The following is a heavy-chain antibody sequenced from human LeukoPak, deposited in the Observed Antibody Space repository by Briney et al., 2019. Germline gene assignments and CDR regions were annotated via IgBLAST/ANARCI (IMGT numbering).Heavy chain of an antibody. D-gene: IGHD1-14*01. CDR3: TRYNNDHFDY. V-gene: IGHV3-33*01. Sequence: GGSLRLSCAGSGFTFGGYGMHWFRQTPGKGLGWVAVIAYDGSRAFYADSVKGRFTISRDNSKNTMSVQMDDLRAEDTAVYYCTRYNNDHFDYWGQGTLVNVSS. CDR2: IAYDGSRA. CDR1: GFTFGGYG. J-gene: IGHJ4*02.